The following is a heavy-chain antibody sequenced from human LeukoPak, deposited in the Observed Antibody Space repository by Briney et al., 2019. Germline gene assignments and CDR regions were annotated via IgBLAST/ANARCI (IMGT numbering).Heavy chain of an antibody. J-gene: IGHJ5*02. Sequence: ASVKVSCRASGYTFTSYYMHWVRQAPGQGLEWMGIINPSGGSTSYAQKLQGRVTMTTDTSTSTAYMELRSLRSDDTAVYYCARLRYYYDSRYNWFDPWGQGTLVTVSS. CDR3: ARLRYYYDSRYNWFDP. CDR2: INPSGGST. CDR1: GYTFTSYY. D-gene: IGHD3-22*01. V-gene: IGHV1-46*01.